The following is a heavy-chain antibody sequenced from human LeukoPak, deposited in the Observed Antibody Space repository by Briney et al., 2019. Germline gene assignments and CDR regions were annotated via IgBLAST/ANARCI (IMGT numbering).Heavy chain of an antibody. V-gene: IGHV3-30-3*01. CDR1: GFTFSNYA. Sequence: GGSPRLSCAASGFTFSNYAMHWVRQAPGKGLEWVAVISYDGSNKYYADSVKGRFTISRDNSKNTLYLQMNSLRVEDTAVYYCAREPYSSGWYFSYYFDYWGQGTLVTVSS. CDR3: AREPYSSGWYFSYYFDY. J-gene: IGHJ4*02. CDR2: ISYDGSNK. D-gene: IGHD6-19*01.